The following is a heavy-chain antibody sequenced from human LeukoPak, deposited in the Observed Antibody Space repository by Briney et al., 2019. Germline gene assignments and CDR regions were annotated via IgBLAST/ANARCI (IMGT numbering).Heavy chain of an antibody. D-gene: IGHD6-6*01. V-gene: IGHV3-23*01. CDR1: GFTFSSYG. CDR2: ISGSGGST. Sequence: GGSLRLSCAASGFTFSSYGMHWVRQAPGKGLEWVSAISGSGGSTNYADSVKGRFTISRDNSKNTLYLQMNSLRAEDTAVYYFAKVSDSSSSTRGPYYFDYWGQGTLVTVSS. CDR3: AKVSDSSSSTRGPYYFDY. J-gene: IGHJ4*02.